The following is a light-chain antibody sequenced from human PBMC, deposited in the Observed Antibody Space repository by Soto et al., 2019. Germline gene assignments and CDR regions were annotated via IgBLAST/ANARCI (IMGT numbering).Light chain of an antibody. J-gene: IGLJ2*01. CDR1: SSDVGGYNY. CDR3: SSYTSSSTPP. V-gene: IGLV2-14*01. CDR2: DVS. Sequence: ALTQPASVSGSPGQSITISCTGTSSDVGGYNYVSWYQQHPGKAPKLMIYDVSNRPSGVSNRFSGSKSGNTASLTISGLQAEDEADYYCSSYTSSSTPPFGGGTKLTVL.